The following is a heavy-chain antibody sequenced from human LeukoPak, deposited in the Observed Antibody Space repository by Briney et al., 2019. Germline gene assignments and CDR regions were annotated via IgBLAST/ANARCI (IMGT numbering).Heavy chain of an antibody. CDR2: IYHSGTT. CDR3: ARDHYAFSVYYYMDV. V-gene: IGHV4-38-2*02. Sequence: SETLSLTCTVSGYSITSGYYWGWIRQPPGKGLEWIGSIYHSGTTHYNPSLKSRLTISVDTSKNQFSLRLSSVTATDTAVYYCARDHYAFSVYYYMDVWGKGTTVTISS. D-gene: IGHD2/OR15-2a*01. J-gene: IGHJ6*03. CDR1: GYSITSGYY.